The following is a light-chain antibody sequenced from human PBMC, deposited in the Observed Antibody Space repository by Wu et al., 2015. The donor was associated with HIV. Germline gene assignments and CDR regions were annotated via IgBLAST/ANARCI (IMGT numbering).Light chain of an antibody. CDR2: GAS. Sequence: EIVLTQSPGTLSLSPGERATLSCRASQSVSSSYLAWYQQEPGQAPRLLIFGASSRATGIPDGFSGSGSGTDFTLTISRLEPEDFAVYYCQQYGSSPLCTFGQGTKLEIK. V-gene: IGKV3-20*01. J-gene: IGKJ2*02. CDR3: QQYGSSPLCT. CDR1: QSVSSSY.